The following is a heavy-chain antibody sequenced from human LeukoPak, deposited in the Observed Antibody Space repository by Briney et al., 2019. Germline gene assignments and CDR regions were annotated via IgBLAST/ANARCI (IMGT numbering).Heavy chain of an antibody. Sequence: ASVKVSCKASGYTFTGYYMHWVRQAPGQGLEWMGRIHPNSGGTNYAQKFQGRVTMTRDTYISTAYMELSRLRSDDTAVYYCARGGNRRGHDAFDIWGQGTMVTVSS. V-gene: IGHV1-2*06. J-gene: IGHJ3*02. CDR2: IHPNSGGT. CDR3: ARGGNRRGHDAFDI. D-gene: IGHD4-23*01. CDR1: GYTFTGYY.